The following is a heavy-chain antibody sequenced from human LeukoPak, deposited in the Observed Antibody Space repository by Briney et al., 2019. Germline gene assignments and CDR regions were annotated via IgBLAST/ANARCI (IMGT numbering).Heavy chain of an antibody. J-gene: IGHJ4*02. CDR1: GFTFSSYA. D-gene: IGHD3-10*01. V-gene: IGHV3-23*01. Sequence: GGSLRLSCAASGFTFSSYAMSWVRQAPGKGLEWVSAISGSGGSTYYADSVKGRFTISRDNSKNTLYLQMNSLRVEDTAVYYCARDGYLRGVDYWGQGTLVTVSS. CDR2: ISGSGGST. CDR3: ARDGYLRGVDY.